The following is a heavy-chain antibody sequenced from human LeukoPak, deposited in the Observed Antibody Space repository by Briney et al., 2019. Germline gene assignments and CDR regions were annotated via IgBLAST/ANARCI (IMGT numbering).Heavy chain of an antibody. D-gene: IGHD3-22*01. CDR1: GYTFTSYG. CDR2: ISAYNGNT. V-gene: IGHV1-18*01. Sequence: ASVKVSCKASGYTFTSYGISWVRQAPGQGLEWMGWISAYNGNTNYAQKLQGRVTMTTDTSTSTAYMELRSLRSEDTAVYYCARGSTYYYDSSGYYYVDYWGQGTLVTVSS. CDR3: ARGSTYYYDSSGYYYVDY. J-gene: IGHJ4*02.